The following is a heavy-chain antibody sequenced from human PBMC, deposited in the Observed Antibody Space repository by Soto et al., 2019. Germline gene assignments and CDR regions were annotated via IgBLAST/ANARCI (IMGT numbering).Heavy chain of an antibody. D-gene: IGHD3-3*01. J-gene: IGHJ6*02. V-gene: IGHV3-30-3*01. CDR3: ARDVGTQLDFWSTSGMDV. CDR2: ITYDGSNK. Sequence: EGSLRLSCAASRFSFSDDAMHWVRQAPGQGLEWVAVITYDGSNKYYADSVRGRFTISRDNSKSTLYLQMDSLIIDDTAVYYCARDVGTQLDFWSTSGMDVWGQGTTVTVSS. CDR1: RFSFSDDA.